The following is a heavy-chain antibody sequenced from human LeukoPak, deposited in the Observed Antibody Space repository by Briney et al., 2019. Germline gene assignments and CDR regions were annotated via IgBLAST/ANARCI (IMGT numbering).Heavy chain of an antibody. J-gene: IGHJ4*02. Sequence: PSETLSLTCTVSGGSISSSSYYWGWIRQPPGKGLEWIGSIYYSGSTYYNPSLKSRVTISVDTSKNQFSLKLSSVTAADTAVYYCARQDAGRRRPLDFDYWGQGTLVTVSS. CDR3: ARQDAGRRRPLDFDY. CDR1: GGSISSSSYY. CDR2: IYYSGST. V-gene: IGHV4-39*01.